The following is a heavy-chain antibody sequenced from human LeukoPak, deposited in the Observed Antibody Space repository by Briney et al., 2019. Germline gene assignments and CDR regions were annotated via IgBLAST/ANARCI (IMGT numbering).Heavy chain of an antibody. CDR3: ASQLGDASDI. CDR1: GFTFSNYW. Sequence: GGSLRPSCAASGFTFSNYWMHWVRQAPGKGLVWVSRINSDGINTSYADSVKGRFTISRDNAKNTLYLQMNSLRAEDTAVYYCASQLGDASDIWGQGTMVTVSS. J-gene: IGHJ3*02. D-gene: IGHD6-13*01. V-gene: IGHV3-74*01. CDR2: INSDGINT.